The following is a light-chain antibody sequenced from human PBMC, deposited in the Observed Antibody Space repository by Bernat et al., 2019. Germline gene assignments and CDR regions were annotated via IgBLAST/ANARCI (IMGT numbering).Light chain of an antibody. V-gene: IGLV6-57*04. Sequence: NFMLTQPHSVSESPGKTVAISCTRSSGSIASNYVRWYQQRPGSAPTTALYEYNKRPSGVPDRFSGSIDSPSNSASLTISGLKTEDEAEYYCHSYDSSNQVFGGGTKLTVL. CDR1: SGSIASNY. J-gene: IGLJ3*02. CDR3: HSYDSSNQV. CDR2: EYN.